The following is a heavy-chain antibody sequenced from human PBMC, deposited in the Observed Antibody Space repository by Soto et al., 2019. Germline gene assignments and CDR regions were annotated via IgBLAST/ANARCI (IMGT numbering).Heavy chain of an antibody. CDR2: IHHSGST. V-gene: IGHV4-4*02. Sequence: SETLSLTCVVSGDSISNNNWWSWVRQPPGKGLEWIGEIHHSGSTNYNPSLKSRVTISLDKSKNEFSLKVSSVTAADTAVYYCARRYGSAIDYWGQGTLVTVSS. J-gene: IGHJ4*02. CDR3: ARRYGSAIDY. CDR1: GDSISNNNW. D-gene: IGHD1-26*01.